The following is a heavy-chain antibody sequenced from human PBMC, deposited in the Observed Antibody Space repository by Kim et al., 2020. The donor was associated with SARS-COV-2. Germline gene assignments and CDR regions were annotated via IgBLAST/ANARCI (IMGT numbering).Heavy chain of an antibody. V-gene: IGHV3-30*07. D-gene: IGHD5-12*01. CDR3: ARGYSGYDYFDY. Sequence: YEAYSVKGRFTISRDNSKNTLYRQMISLRAEDTAVYYCARGYSGYDYFDYWGQGTLVPVFS. J-gene: IGHJ4*02.